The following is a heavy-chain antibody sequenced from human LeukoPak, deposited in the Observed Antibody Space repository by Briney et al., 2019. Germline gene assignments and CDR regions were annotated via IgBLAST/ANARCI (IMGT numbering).Heavy chain of an antibody. V-gene: IGHV3-23*01. CDR1: GFSFSTYW. Sequence: GGSLRLSCETSGFSFSTYWMSWVRQAPGKGLEWVSAISGSGGSTYYADSVKGRFTISRDNSKNTLYLQMNSLRAEDTAVYYCAKYYGSGSYHYYYMDVWGKGTTVTISS. D-gene: IGHD3-10*01. CDR2: ISGSGGST. J-gene: IGHJ6*03. CDR3: AKYYGSGSYHYYYMDV.